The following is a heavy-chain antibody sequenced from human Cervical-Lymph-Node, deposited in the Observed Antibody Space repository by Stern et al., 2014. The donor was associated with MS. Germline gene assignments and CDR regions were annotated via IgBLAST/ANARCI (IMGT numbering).Heavy chain of an antibody. CDR2: IIPVFGTT. CDR3: ARDLGVGPTVS. Sequence: VQLEESGAEVKKPGSSVKVSCKTSGDTFNTSGISWVRQAPGQGLEWMGGIIPVFGTTNYARKFQGRLTVTADKSTSTVYMALSSLRSEDTAVYYCARDLGVGPTVSWGQGTRVTVSS. V-gene: IGHV1-69*06. CDR1: GDTFNTSG. D-gene: IGHD1-26*01. J-gene: IGHJ5*02.